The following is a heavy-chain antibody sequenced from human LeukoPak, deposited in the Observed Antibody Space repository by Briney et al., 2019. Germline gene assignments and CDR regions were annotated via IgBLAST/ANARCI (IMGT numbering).Heavy chain of an antibody. V-gene: IGHV4-59*01. D-gene: IGHD3-10*01. CDR1: GGSISSYY. CDR3: ARTQWFGELPFDY. J-gene: IGHJ4*02. Sequence: LETLSLTCTVSGGSISSYYWSWIRQPPGKGLEWIGYIYYSGSTNYNPSLKSRVTISVDTSKNQFSLKLSSVTAADTAVYYCARTQWFGELPFDYWGQGTLVTVSS. CDR2: IYYSGST.